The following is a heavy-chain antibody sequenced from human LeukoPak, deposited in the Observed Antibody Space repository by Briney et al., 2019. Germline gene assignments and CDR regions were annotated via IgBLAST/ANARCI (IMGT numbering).Heavy chain of an antibody. V-gene: IGHV4-59*01. J-gene: IGHJ5*02. CDR3: ARDSWWDGSKTFSDWFGP. CDR2: IVYNGRT. D-gene: IGHD3-10*01. Sequence: SETLSLTCTVSGDSIGSYYWSWVRQPAEKGREWLGNIVYNGRTNYNPSLKSRVTMSKDTSKNQFSLRLNSVTAADTAVYYCARDSWWDGSKTFSDWFGPWGQGTLVTVSS. CDR1: GDSIGSYY.